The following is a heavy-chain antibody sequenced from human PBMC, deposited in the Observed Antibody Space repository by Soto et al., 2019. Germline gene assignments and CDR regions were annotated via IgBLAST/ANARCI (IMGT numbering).Heavy chain of an antibody. CDR1: GGSISSSSYY. CDR3: ARHENRIVVVNYFDY. V-gene: IGHV4-39*01. Sequence: PSETLSLTCTVSGGSISSSSYYWGWIRQPPGKGLEWIGSINYSGSTYYNPSLKSRVAISVYTSKNHFSLRLSSVTAADTAVYYCARHENRIVVVNYFDYWGQGTLVTVSS. CDR2: INYSGST. D-gene: IGHD3-22*01. J-gene: IGHJ4*02.